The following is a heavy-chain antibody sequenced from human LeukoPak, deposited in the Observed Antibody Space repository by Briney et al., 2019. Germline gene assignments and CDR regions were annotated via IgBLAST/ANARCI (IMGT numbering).Heavy chain of an antibody. CDR2: ISSSGTTI. Sequence: PGGSLRLSCAASGFTFSDYYMSWIRQAPGKGLEWVSYISSSGTTIYYADSVKDRFTISRDNAKNSLYLQMNSLRAEDTAVYYCARRTVTRDWYFDLWGRGTLVTVSS. CDR1: GFTFSDYY. J-gene: IGHJ2*01. V-gene: IGHV3-11*01. CDR3: ARRTVTRDWYFDL. D-gene: IGHD4-17*01.